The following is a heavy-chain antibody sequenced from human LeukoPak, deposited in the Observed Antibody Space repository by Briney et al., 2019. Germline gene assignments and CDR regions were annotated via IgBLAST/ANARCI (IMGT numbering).Heavy chain of an antibody. V-gene: IGHV4-31*03. D-gene: IGHD1-14*01. CDR1: GGSISSGGYY. CDR3: ARFTRGTSDY. J-gene: IGHJ4*02. Sequence: PSETLSLTCTVSGGSISSGGYYWSWIRQHPGEGLVLIGYIYYSGSPTSNTSLKTRVTISVDTSKIQFSLKLSPVTAADTAVYCCARFTRGTSDYWGQGTLVTASS. CDR2: IYYSGSP.